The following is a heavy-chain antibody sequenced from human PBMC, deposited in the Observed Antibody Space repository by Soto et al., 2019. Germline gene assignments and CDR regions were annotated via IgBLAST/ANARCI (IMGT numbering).Heavy chain of an antibody. V-gene: IGHV4-34*01. CDR3: ARRQLRYFDWSRPIDY. D-gene: IGHD3-9*01. CDR1: GGSFSGYY. CDR2: INHSGST. J-gene: IGHJ4*02. Sequence: SETLSLTCAVYGGSFSGYYWSWIRQPPGKGLEWIGEINHSGSTNYNPSLKSRVTISVDTSKNQFSLKLSSVTAADTALFYCARRQLRYFDWSRPIDYWGQGTLVTVSS.